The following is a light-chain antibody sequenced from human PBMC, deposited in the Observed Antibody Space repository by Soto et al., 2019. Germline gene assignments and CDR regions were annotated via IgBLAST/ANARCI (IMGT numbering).Light chain of an antibody. CDR1: QSVSSRH. J-gene: IGKJ1*01. CDR2: GTS. Sequence: EIVLTQSPGTLSLSPGERVTLSCRASQSVSSRHLAWYQQKPGQAPRVLMYGTSSGATGIADRFSGSGSGTDFTLTISRLEPDDFAVYHCQPYGTSRTFGQGTKV. V-gene: IGKV3-20*01. CDR3: QPYGTSRT.